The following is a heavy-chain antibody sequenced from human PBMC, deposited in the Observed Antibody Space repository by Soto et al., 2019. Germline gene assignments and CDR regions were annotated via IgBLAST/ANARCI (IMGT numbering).Heavy chain of an antibody. CDR1: GYIFSSYG. V-gene: IGHV1-18*01. D-gene: IGHD6-19*01. CDR3: ARERGWAFDD. J-gene: IGHJ4*02. CDR2: ISGYNGNT. Sequence: QVPLVQSEGEVKKPGASVKVSCKASGYIFSSYGISWVRQAPGQGLEWMGWISGYNGNTNYAQRLQGRVTMTTDTSTTTAYMELRSLRSDDTAVYYCARERGWAFDDWGQGTLVTVSS.